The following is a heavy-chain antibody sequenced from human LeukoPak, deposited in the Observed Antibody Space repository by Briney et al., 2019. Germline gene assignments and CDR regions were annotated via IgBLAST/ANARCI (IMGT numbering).Heavy chain of an antibody. CDR1: GFTFNTYG. V-gene: IGHV4-34*08. J-gene: IGHJ4*02. CDR2: IYHSGST. D-gene: IGHD1-14*01. Sequence: GSLRLSCAASGFTFNTYGMNWVRQAPGKGLEWIGEIYHSGSTNYNPSLKGRVTISVDTSKNQFSLKLSSVTAADTAVYYCARNLAIQGDYWGQGTLVTVSS. CDR3: ARNLAIQGDY.